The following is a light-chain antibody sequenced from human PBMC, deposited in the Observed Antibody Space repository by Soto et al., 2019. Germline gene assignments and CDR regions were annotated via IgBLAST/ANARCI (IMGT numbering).Light chain of an antibody. J-gene: IGLJ1*01. CDR3: HLWDSSSDLYV. Sequence: SYELTQPRSVSGVQGQTARITCGGNNIGSESVHWYQQKPGQAPVLVVYDDGNRPSGIPERFSGSNSGNTATLTISRVEAGDEADYYCHLWDSSSDLYVFGTGTKVTVL. CDR2: DDG. CDR1: NIGSES. V-gene: IGLV3-21*02.